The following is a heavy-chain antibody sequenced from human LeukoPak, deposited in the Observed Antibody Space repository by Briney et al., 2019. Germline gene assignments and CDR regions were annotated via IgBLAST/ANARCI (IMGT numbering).Heavy chain of an antibody. Sequence: GASVKVSCKVSGYTLTELSMHWVRQAPGQGLEWMGIINPSGGSTSYAQKFQGRVTMTRDTSTSTVYMELSSLRSEDTAVYYCARATRVDTAMASGFWGQGTLVTVSS. D-gene: IGHD5-18*01. V-gene: IGHV1-46*01. CDR3: ARATRVDTAMASGF. J-gene: IGHJ4*02. CDR1: GYTLTELS. CDR2: INPSGGST.